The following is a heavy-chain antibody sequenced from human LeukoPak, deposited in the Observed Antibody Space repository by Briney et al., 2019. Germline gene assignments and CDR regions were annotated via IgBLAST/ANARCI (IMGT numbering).Heavy chain of an antibody. J-gene: IGHJ4*02. V-gene: IGHV1-2*02. Sequence: ASVKVSCKASGYTFTGYYMHWVRQAPGQGLEWMGWINPNSGGTNYAQKFQGRVTMTRDTSISTAYMELSKPRSDDTAVYYCARVQWGSSWRGGFDYWGQGTLVTVSS. CDR1: GYTFTGYY. CDR3: ARVQWGSSWRGGFDY. D-gene: IGHD6-13*01. CDR2: INPNSGGT.